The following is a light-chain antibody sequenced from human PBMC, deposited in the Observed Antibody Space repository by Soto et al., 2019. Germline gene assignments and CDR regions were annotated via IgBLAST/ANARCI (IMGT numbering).Light chain of an antibody. CDR2: GAS. V-gene: IGKV3-15*01. CDR3: QQYNNWPPWT. J-gene: IGKJ1*01. Sequence: EIVLTQSPATLTLSPGDRATLSCRASQSVRSSLAWYQQKPGQAPRLLIYGASTRATGIPARFSGSGSGTEFTLTISSLQSEDFAVYYCQQYNNWPPWTFGQGTKVDIK. CDR1: QSVRSS.